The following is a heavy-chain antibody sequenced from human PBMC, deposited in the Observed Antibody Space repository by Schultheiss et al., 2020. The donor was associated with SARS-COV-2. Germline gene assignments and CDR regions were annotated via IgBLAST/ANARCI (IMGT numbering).Heavy chain of an antibody. CDR2: IYYSGST. Sequence: GSLRLSCTVSGGSVSSSDYYWGWIRQPPGKGLEWIGSIYYSGSTYDNPSLKSRVTISVDTSKNQFSLKLSSVTAADTALYYCARGRTYCIGGICHPLDYWGQGTLVTVSS. V-gene: IGHV4-39*01. CDR1: GGSVSSSDYY. CDR3: ARGRTYCIGGICHPLDY. J-gene: IGHJ4*02. D-gene: IGHD2-8*02.